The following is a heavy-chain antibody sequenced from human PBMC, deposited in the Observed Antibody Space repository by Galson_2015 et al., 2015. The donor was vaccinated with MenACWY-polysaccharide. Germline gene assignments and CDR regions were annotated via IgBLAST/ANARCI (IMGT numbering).Heavy chain of an antibody. V-gene: IGHV1-46*01. CDR2: INPSADST. CDR3: ARELGGTCYFDY. D-gene: IGHD4-23*01. Sequence: SVKVSCKASGYTFTSYFLHWLRQAPGQGLEWMGRINPSADSTHYAQKFQGRVTMTRDTSTSTVYMDLISLTSEDTAVYYCARELGGTCYFDYWSQATPVTVSS. CDR1: GYTFTSYF. J-gene: IGHJ4*02.